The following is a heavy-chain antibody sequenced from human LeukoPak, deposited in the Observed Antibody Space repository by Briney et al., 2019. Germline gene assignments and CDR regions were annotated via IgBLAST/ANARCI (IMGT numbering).Heavy chain of an antibody. D-gene: IGHD6-13*01. Sequence: GSSVKVSCKASGDTFSNYDVTWVRQAPGQGLEWMGRIIPVLDTAKYAQNFQGRVTMTTDESSSTAYMELYSLRSEDTAVYYCALSAEKQLVYFDFWGQGTLVTVSS. J-gene: IGHJ4*02. CDR3: ALSAEKQLVYFDF. CDR2: IIPVLDTA. CDR1: GDTFSNYD. V-gene: IGHV1-69*11.